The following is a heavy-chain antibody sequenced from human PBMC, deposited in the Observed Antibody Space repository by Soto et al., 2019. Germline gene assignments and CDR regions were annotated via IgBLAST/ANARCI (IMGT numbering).Heavy chain of an antibody. D-gene: IGHD3-3*01. V-gene: IGHV3-64*01. CDR1: GFTFSSYA. Sequence: GGSLRLSCAASGFTFSSYAMHWVRQAPGKGLEYVSAISSNGGSTYYANSVKGRFTISRDNSKNTLYLQMGSLRAEDMAVYYCARRRTRITIFGVLTDAFDIWGQGTMVTVSS. CDR2: ISSNGGST. J-gene: IGHJ3*02. CDR3: ARRRTRITIFGVLTDAFDI.